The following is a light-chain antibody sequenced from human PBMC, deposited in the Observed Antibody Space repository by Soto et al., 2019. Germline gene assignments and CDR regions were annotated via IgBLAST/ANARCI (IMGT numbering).Light chain of an antibody. V-gene: IGKV3-11*01. CDR1: QSVSSY. CDR3: QQRSTLPLT. J-gene: IGKJ4*01. CDR2: DAS. Sequence: EIVLTQSPATLSLSPGERATLSCRASQSVSSYLAWYQQKPGQAPRLLIYDASNRATGIPARFSGSGSGTDFTLPISSLVPEDLSVYYCQQRSTLPLTFGGGTEVEIK.